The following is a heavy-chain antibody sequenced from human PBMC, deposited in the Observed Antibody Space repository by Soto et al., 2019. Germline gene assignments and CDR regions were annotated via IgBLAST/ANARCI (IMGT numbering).Heavy chain of an antibody. CDR3: ARVERGTATTVVDAFDI. Sequence: QVQLQQWGAGLLKPSETLSLTCAVYGGFVSSGSYYWSWIRQPPGKGLEWIGEMSHSGGTHFNPSLKSRVTRSVETSKNQFSLKMSSVTAAATALYYCARVERGTATTVVDAFDIWGPGTMVTVSS. CDR2: MSHSGGT. V-gene: IGHV4-34*01. CDR1: GGFVSSGSYY. D-gene: IGHD1-1*01. J-gene: IGHJ3*02.